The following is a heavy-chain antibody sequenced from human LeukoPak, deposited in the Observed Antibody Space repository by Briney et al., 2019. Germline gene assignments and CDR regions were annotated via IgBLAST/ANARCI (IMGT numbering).Heavy chain of an antibody. CDR1: GFSVSNNY. J-gene: IGHJ4*02. CDR3: ARARIAAPLLDY. Sequence: PGGSLRLSCAASGFSVSNNYMSWVRQAPGKGLEWVSVIYIAGTTYYADSVKGRFTNSRDNSKNMLYLQMNSLRAEDTAVYYCARARIAAPLLDYWGQGTLVTVSS. D-gene: IGHD6-13*01. V-gene: IGHV3-53*01. CDR2: IYIAGTT.